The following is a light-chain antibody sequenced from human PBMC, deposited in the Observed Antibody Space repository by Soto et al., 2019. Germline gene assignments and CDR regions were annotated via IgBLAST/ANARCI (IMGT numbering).Light chain of an antibody. CDR3: QQYARPPFA. CDR1: QRISNSY. J-gene: IGKJ2*01. V-gene: IGKV3-20*01. Sequence: EIVLTQSPGTLSLSPGERATLSCRASQRISNSYLAWYQQKPGQAPRLLLYDASSRATGIPDRVSGSGSGTDFTFTISRLEPVDFAVYYCQQYARPPFAFGQGTKVEIK. CDR2: DAS.